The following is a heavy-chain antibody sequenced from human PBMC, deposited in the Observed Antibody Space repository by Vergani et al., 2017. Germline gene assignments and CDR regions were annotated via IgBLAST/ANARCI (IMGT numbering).Heavy chain of an antibody. CDR2: IYSGGSST. V-gene: IGHV3-23*03. Sequence: EVQLLESGGGLVQPGGSLRLSCAASGFTFSSYAMSWVRQAPGKGLEWVSVIYSGGSSTYYADSVKGRFTISRDNSKNTLYLQMNSLRAEDTAVYYCGTVCSRTSCSHYFDYWGQGTLVTVSS. D-gene: IGHD2-2*01. J-gene: IGHJ4*02. CDR3: GTVCSRTSCSHYFDY. CDR1: GFTFSSYA.